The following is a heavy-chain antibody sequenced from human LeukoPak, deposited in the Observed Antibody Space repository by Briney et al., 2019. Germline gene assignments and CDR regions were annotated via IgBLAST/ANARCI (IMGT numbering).Heavy chain of an antibody. CDR2: VLHSGSS. V-gene: IGHV4-38-2*02. Sequence: SSETMSLTCSVSGFSISADFYWGWIRQSPGQGLEWIGSVLHSGSSHYNPSLKSRVTMAIDTSKNQVSLNLRSVTAADSAIYYCARDFFKYGSGSFHDYWGQGTLVTVSS. J-gene: IGHJ4*02. CDR1: GFSISADFY. CDR3: ARDFFKYGSGSFHDY. D-gene: IGHD3-10*01.